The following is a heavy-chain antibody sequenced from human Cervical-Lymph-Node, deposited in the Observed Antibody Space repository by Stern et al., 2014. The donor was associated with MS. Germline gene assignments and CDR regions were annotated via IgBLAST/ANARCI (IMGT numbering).Heavy chain of an antibody. D-gene: IGHD5-12*01. Sequence: QLQLQESGPGLVKPSETLSLTCSVSGGSISRSTYYWGWIRQPPGKGLEWIGSIYYSGTTYYNPSLKSRVTIDTSTNPFSLRLPSVTAADTAVYYCARHDGWLPHYWSQGTLVTVSS. J-gene: IGHJ4*02. CDR3: ARHDGWLPHY. V-gene: IGHV4-39*01. CDR1: GGSISRSTYY. CDR2: IYYSGTT.